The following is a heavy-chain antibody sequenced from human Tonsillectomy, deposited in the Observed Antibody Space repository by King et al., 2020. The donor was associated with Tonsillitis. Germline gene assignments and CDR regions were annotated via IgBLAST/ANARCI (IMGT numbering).Heavy chain of an antibody. Sequence: QLVQSGAEVKKPGASVKLFCKASGYTFSNYSMHWVRQAPGQRLEWMGWINTGNGNTKYSQNFQGRVTITRYTSASTAYMEMSSLRAEDTAVYYCTRDPLTYCSGGSCYALGTPDYYNYMDVWGKGTTVAVSS. CDR3: TRDPLTYCSGGSCYALGTPDYYNYMDV. CDR1: GYTFSNYS. J-gene: IGHJ6*03. CDR2: INTGNGNT. D-gene: IGHD2-15*01. V-gene: IGHV1-3*04.